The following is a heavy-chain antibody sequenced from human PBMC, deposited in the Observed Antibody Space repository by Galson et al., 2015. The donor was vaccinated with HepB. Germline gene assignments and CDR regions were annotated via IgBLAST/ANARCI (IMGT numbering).Heavy chain of an antibody. CDR1: GFTFSSYG. D-gene: IGHD6-19*01. V-gene: IGHV3-33*08. Sequence: SLRLSCAASGFTFSSYGMHWVRQAPGKGLEWVAVIWYDGSNKYYADSVKGRFTISRDNSKNTLYLQMNSLRAEDTAVYYCARDRGSGIFDYWGQGTLVTVSS. J-gene: IGHJ4*02. CDR3: ARDRGSGIFDY. CDR2: IWYDGSNK.